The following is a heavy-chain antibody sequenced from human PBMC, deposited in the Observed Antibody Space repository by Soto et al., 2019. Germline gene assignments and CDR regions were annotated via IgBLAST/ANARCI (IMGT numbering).Heavy chain of an antibody. J-gene: IGHJ5*02. CDR2: IYTSGST. D-gene: IGHD2-15*01. V-gene: IGHV4-4*07. CDR3: AREGFLGYCRGGSCYSGPYNWFDP. CDR1: GASISIYY. Sequence: ETLCPTGPVSGASISIYYWSWIRQPSGKGLEWIGRIYTSGSTNYNPSLKSRVTMSVDTSKNQFSLKLSSVTAADTAVYYCAREGFLGYCRGGSCYSGPYNWFDPWGQGSMVTVSS.